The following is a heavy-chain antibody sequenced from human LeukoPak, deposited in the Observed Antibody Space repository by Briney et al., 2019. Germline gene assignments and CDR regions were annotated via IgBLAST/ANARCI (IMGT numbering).Heavy chain of an antibody. CDR1: GGSISSYY. J-gene: IGHJ4*02. V-gene: IGHV4-59*01. Sequence: KTSETLSLTCTVSGGSISSYYWSWIRQPPGKGPEWIGYVYYTGNTDYNPSLKSRVTISVDTSKKQFSLKLRSVSAADTAVYYCARGAESYYDRHFDYWGQGTLVTVSS. D-gene: IGHD1-26*01. CDR2: VYYTGNT. CDR3: ARGAESYYDRHFDY.